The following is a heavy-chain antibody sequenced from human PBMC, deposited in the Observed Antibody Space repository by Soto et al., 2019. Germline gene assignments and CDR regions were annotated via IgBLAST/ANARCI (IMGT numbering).Heavy chain of an antibody. CDR3: AIEVRRRNHIDL. Sequence: ASVKVSCKGSGYTLTELSIHWVRQAPGEGLEWMGGFDLENGETIYAQRFQGRVTMTEESSADTPYMELSSLRSEDTAAYYCAIEVRRRNHIDLRGQGIMGTVSS. CDR1: GYTLTELS. CDR2: FDLENGET. D-gene: IGHD2-21*01. J-gene: IGHJ5*02. V-gene: IGHV1-24*01.